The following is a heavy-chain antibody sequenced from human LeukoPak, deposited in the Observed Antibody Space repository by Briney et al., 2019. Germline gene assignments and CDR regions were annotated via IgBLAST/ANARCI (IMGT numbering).Heavy chain of an antibody. J-gene: IGHJ4*02. V-gene: IGHV4-59*11. CDR1: GGSISSHY. CDR2: MYYSGST. D-gene: IGHD3-3*01. Sequence: SETLSLTCTVSGGSISSHYWSWIRQPPGKGLEWIGYMYYSGSTNYNPSLKSRVTISVDTSKNQFSLTLSSVTAADTAVYYCARLYYDFWSGYSLRYFDYWGQGTLVTVSS. CDR3: ARLYYDFWSGYSLRYFDY.